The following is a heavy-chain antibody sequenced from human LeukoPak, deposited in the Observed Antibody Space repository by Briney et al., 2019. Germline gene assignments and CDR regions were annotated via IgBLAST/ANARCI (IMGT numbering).Heavy chain of an antibody. CDR3: VRVVGASFMGYLEH. D-gene: IGHD5-18*01. J-gene: IGHJ4*02. Sequence: GESLTLSCAASGFSFSSYSMSWIRQAPGKGLEWVSSISSSSDYIYYADSLKGRITTSKNNAKNSLYLQMDSLTAEDTGVYYCVRVVGASFMGYLEHWGQGTLVTVSS. V-gene: IGHV3-21*01. CDR1: GFSFSSYS. CDR2: ISSSSDYI.